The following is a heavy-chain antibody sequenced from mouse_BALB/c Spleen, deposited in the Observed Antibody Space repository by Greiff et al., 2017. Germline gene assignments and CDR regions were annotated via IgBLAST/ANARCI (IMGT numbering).Heavy chain of an antibody. CDR1: GFNIKDYY. CDR3: NAWILPFDY. CDR2: IDPENGDT. J-gene: IGHJ2*01. V-gene: IGHV14-4*02. D-gene: IGHD2-3*01. Sequence: VHVKQSGAELVRSGASVKLSCTASGFNIKDYYMHWVKQRPEQGLEWIGWIDPENGDTEYAPKFQGKATMTADTSSNTAYLQLSSLTSEDTAVYYCNAWILPFDYWGQGTTLTVSS.